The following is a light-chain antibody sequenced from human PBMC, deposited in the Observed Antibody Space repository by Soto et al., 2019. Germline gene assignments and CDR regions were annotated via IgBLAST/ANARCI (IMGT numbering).Light chain of an antibody. CDR1: QRFTSN. CDR3: QQYKNGWT. CDR2: GAS. Sequence: IVMTQSPATLSVSPGERATLSCRASQRFTSNLARYQKQPGQAHRLLIDGASARATRVPARCSGCGAGTEFTLTISSLQSEDFAVYYCQQYKNGWTFGQGTKVDIK. V-gene: IGKV3-15*01. J-gene: IGKJ1*01.